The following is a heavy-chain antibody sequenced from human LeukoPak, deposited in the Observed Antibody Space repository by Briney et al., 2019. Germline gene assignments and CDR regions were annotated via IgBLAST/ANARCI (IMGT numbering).Heavy chain of an antibody. D-gene: IGHD3-22*01. Sequence: GASVKVPCKASGYTFTGYYMHWVRQAPGQGLEWMGWINPNSGGTNYAQKFQGRVTMTRDTSISTAYMELSRLRSDDTAVYYCARDRVRSGYPFDYWGQGTLVTVSS. CDR1: GYTFTGYY. V-gene: IGHV1-2*02. CDR2: INPNSGGT. J-gene: IGHJ4*02. CDR3: ARDRVRSGYPFDY.